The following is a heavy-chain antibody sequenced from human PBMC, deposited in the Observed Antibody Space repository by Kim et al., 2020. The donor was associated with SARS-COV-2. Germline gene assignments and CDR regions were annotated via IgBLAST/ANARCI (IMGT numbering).Heavy chain of an antibody. V-gene: IGHV4-39*01. Sequence: RATISVDTSKNQFSLKLSSVTAADTAVYYCARQKRGGYRVATMQWFDPWGQGTLVTVSS. D-gene: IGHD5-12*01. CDR3: ARQKRGGYRVATMQWFDP. J-gene: IGHJ5*02.